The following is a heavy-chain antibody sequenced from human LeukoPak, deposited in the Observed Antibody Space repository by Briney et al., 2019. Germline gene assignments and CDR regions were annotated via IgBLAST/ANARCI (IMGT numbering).Heavy chain of an antibody. Sequence: ASVKVSCKASGYSFTGYYMHWVRQAPGQGLERMGWINPNSGGTNYAQKFKGRVTMTRDTSIRIAYMELSRLGSDDTAVYYCARGGVTHIDYWGQGTLVTVSS. J-gene: IGHJ4*02. D-gene: IGHD2-21*02. CDR1: GYSFTGYY. CDR3: ARGGVTHIDY. V-gene: IGHV1-2*02. CDR2: INPNSGGT.